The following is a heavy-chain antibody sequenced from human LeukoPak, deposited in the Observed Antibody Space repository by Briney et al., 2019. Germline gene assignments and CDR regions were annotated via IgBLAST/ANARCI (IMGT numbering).Heavy chain of an antibody. V-gene: IGHV4-39*07. D-gene: IGHD5-18*01. J-gene: IGHJ5*02. Sequence: KPSETLSLTCTVSGGSITSGSFYWGWIRQPPGKGLEWIGSIYYSGSTYYNPSLKSRVSISADTSKNQFSLKLNSMTAADTAVYYCARARGYSYAMDPWGQGTLVTVSS. CDR2: IYYSGST. CDR3: ARARGYSYAMDP. CDR1: GGSITSGSFY.